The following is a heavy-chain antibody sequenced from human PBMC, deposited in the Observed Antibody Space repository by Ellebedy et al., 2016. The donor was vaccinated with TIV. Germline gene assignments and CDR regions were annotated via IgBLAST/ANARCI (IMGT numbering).Heavy chain of an antibody. CDR3: ARGDYYDSRNLDY. D-gene: IGHD3-22*01. Sequence: ASVKVSCKASGGTFSSYAISWVRQAPGQGLEWMGGIIPILGTANYAQKFQGRVTITADESTSTAYMELSSPRSEDTAVYYCARGDYYDSRNLDYWGQGTLVTVSS. CDR1: GGTFSSYA. V-gene: IGHV1-69*13. J-gene: IGHJ4*02. CDR2: IIPILGTA.